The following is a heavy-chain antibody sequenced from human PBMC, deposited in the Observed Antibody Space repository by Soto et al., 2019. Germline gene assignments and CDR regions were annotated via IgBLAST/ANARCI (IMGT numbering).Heavy chain of an antibody. D-gene: IGHD4-4*01. Sequence: GESLKNCYKGSGYSFTSYWISWVRQMPGKGREWRGRIDPSASYTNYSPSFQGHVTISADKSISTAYRQWSSLKSSDTAMYYCARRRRSSNQTSYYYCMDFWGQGTTVNVYS. V-gene: IGHV5-10-1*01. CDR3: ARRRRSSNQTSYYYCMDF. J-gene: IGHJ6*01. CDR1: GYSFTSYW. CDR2: IDPSASYT.